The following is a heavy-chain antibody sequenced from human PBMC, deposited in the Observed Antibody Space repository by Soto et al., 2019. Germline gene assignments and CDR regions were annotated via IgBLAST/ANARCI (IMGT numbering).Heavy chain of an antibody. D-gene: IGHD3-22*01. V-gene: IGHV4-39*01. Sequence: TLSLTCAVSGGSISSSSYYWVWIRQPPGKGLEWIGSIYYSGSTYYNPSLKSRVTISVDTSKNQFSLKLSSVTAADTAVYYCASGYYYDSSGYLKTYGMDVWGQGTTVTVSS. CDR3: ASGYYYDSSGYLKTYGMDV. J-gene: IGHJ6*02. CDR1: GGSISSSSYY. CDR2: IYYSGST.